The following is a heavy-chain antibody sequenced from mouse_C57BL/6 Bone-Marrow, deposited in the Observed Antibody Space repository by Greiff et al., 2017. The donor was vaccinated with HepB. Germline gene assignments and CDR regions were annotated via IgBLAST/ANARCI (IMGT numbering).Heavy chain of an antibody. V-gene: IGHV5-16*01. CDR1: GFTFSDYY. Sequence: EVKLVESEGGLVQPGSSMKLSCTASGFTFSDYYMAWVRQVPEKGLEWVANINYDGSSTYYLDSLKSRFIISRDNAKNILYLQMSSLKSEDTATYYCARDGGYDYYFDYWGQGTTLTVSS. D-gene: IGHD2-4*01. J-gene: IGHJ2*01. CDR2: INYDGSST. CDR3: ARDGGYDYYFDY.